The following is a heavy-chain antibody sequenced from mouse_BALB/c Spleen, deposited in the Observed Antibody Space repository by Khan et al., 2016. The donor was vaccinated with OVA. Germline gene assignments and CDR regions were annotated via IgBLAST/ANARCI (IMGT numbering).Heavy chain of an antibody. V-gene: IGHV9-4*02. J-gene: IGHJ4*01. CDR3: ARGGAAFYRNDGGAMDY. D-gene: IGHD2-14*01. CDR1: GYTFTTAG. CDR2: INTHSGVP. Sequence: LVESGPELKKPGETVRISCKASGYTFTTAGMQWVQKMPGKGLKWIGWINTHSGVPKYAEDFKGRFAFSLETSASTVYLQITNLKNEDTATYFCARGGAAFYRNDGGAMDYWGQGTLVTVSS.